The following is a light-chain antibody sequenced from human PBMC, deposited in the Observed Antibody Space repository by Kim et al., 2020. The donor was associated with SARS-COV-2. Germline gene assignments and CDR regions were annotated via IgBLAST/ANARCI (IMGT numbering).Light chain of an antibody. Sequence: EIVLTQSPAILSLSPGERATLSCRASQSVSSYLAWYQQKPGQAPRLLIYDASNRATGIPARFSGSGSGTDFTLTISNLEPEDFAVYYCQQRSNWPKTFGQGTKVDIK. CDR3: QQRSNWPKT. J-gene: IGKJ1*01. CDR2: DAS. V-gene: IGKV3-11*01. CDR1: QSVSSY.